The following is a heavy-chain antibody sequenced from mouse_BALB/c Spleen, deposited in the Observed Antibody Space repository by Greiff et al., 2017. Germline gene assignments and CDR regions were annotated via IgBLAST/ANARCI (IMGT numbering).Heavy chain of an antibody. CDR2: IYPGGGYT. CDR3: AREVRLYYYAMDY. J-gene: IGHJ4*01. D-gene: IGHD2-14*01. V-gene: IGHV1-63*02. CDR1: GYTFTNYW. Sequence: VKLMESGAELVRPGTSVKISCKASGYTFTNYWLGWVKQRPGHGLEWIGDIYPGGGYTNYNEKFKGKATLTADTSSSTAYMQLSSLTSEDSAVYYCAREVRLYYYAMDYWGQGTSVTVSS.